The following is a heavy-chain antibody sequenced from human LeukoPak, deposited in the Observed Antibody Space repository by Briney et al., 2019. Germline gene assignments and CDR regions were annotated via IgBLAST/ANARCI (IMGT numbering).Heavy chain of an antibody. CDR2: IWYDGSNK. J-gene: IGHJ4*02. Sequence: GGSLRLSCAASGFTFSSYGMHWVRQAPGKGLEWVAVIWYDGSNKYYADSVKGRLTISRDNFKNTMYLQMNSLRAEDTAVYYCARDELAVAKKGFLDSWGQGTLVTVSS. V-gene: IGHV3-33*01. D-gene: IGHD6-19*01. CDR3: ARDELAVAKKGFLDS. CDR1: GFTFSSYG.